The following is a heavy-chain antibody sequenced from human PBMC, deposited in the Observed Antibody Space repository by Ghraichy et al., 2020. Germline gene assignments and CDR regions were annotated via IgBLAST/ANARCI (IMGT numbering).Heavy chain of an antibody. J-gene: IGHJ6*03. Sequence: SETLSLTCAVYGGSFSGYYWSWIRQPPGKGLEWIGEINHSGSTNYNPSLKSRVTISVDTSKNQFSLKLSSVTAADTTVYYCARGGFVVRVSNYYYMDVWGKGTTVTVSS. CDR1: GGSFSGYY. D-gene: IGHD4-23*01. CDR3: ARGGFVVRVSNYYYMDV. V-gene: IGHV4-34*01. CDR2: INHSGST.